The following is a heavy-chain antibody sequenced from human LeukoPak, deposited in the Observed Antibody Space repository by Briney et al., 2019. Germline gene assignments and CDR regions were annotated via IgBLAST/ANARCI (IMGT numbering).Heavy chain of an antibody. D-gene: IGHD3-22*01. Sequence: ASVKVSCKASGYTFTSYGISWVRQAPGQGLEWMGWISAYNGNTNYAQKLQGRVTMTTDTSTSTAYMELRSLRSDDTAVYYCARGDISSGYYLGGPNWFDPWGQGTLVTVSS. CDR1: GYTFTSYG. CDR3: ARGDISSGYYLGGPNWFDP. J-gene: IGHJ5*02. CDR2: ISAYNGNT. V-gene: IGHV1-18*01.